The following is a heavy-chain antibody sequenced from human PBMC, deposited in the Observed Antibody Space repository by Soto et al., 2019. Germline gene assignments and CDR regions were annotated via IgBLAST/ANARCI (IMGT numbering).Heavy chain of an antibody. CDR3: ARKTDSGGNGGF. CDR2: IYSHGDT. V-gene: IGHV3-53*05. J-gene: IGHJ4*02. Sequence: EVRLVETGGDLIQPGGSLRLSCAVSGFTVSNNYMYWVRQPPGKGLEWVSLIYSHGDTRYADYVRGRFTVSRDNSKNTLYLQMNSLRSEDTAVYYCARKTDSGGNGGFWGQGTLVTVSS. CDR1: GFTVSNNY. D-gene: IGHD2-15*01.